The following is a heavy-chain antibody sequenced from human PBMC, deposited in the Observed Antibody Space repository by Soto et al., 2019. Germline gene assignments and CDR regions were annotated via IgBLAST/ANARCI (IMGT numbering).Heavy chain of an antibody. D-gene: IGHD6-19*01. J-gene: IGHJ4*02. Sequence: QVQLQESGPGLLKPSETLSLTCSVSGGSVSSGSYYWSWIRQPPGKGLEWIGYIYYSRSTNYNPSLKSRVTISVDTSKNQFSLKLSSVTAADTAVYYCARSIAVAGPSDYWGQGTLVTVSS. CDR2: IYYSRST. CDR3: ARSIAVAGPSDY. V-gene: IGHV4-61*01. CDR1: GGSVSSGSYY.